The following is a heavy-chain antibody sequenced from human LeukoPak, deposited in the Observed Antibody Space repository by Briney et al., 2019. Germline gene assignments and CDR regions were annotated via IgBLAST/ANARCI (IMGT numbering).Heavy chain of an antibody. Sequence: GGSLRLSCAASGFTFSSYAMSWVRQAPGKGLEWVSAISGSGGSTYYADSVKGRFTISRDNSKKTLYLQMNSLRAEDTAVYYCAKALGYYGSASFQPGGQGTLVTVSS. V-gene: IGHV3-23*01. CDR3: AKALGYYGSASFQP. J-gene: IGHJ4*02. D-gene: IGHD3-10*01. CDR1: GFTFSSYA. CDR2: ISGSGGST.